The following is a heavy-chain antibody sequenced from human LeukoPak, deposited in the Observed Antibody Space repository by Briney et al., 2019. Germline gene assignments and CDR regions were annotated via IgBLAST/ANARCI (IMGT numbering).Heavy chain of an antibody. D-gene: IGHD3-10*01. V-gene: IGHV1-2*02. CDR3: AGLSMVRGVIPFDY. CDR1: GYTFTAYY. CDR2: INPNSGGT. Sequence: ASVKVSCKASGYTFTAYYMHWVRQAPGQGLEWMGWINPNSGGTNYAQKFQGRVTMTRDTSISTAYMELSRLRSDDTAVYYCAGLSMVRGVIPFDYWGQGTLVTVSS. J-gene: IGHJ4*02.